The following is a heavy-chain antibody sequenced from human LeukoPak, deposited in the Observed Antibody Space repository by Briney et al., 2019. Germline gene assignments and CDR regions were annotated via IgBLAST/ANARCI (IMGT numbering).Heavy chain of an antibody. D-gene: IGHD2-15*01. J-gene: IGHJ4*02. V-gene: IGHV4-34*01. CDR1: GGSFSGYY. CDR2: INHSGST. Sequence: SETLSLTCAVYGGSFSGYYWSWIRQPPGKGLEWIGGINHSGSTNYNPSLKSRVTISVDTSKNQFSLKLSSVTAADTAVYYCASTGYGGNPLDYWGQGTLVTVSP. CDR3: ASTGYGGNPLDY.